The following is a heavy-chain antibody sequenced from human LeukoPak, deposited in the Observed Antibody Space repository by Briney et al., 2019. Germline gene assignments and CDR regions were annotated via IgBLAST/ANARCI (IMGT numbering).Heavy chain of an antibody. CDR1: GGSISSYY. CDR2: IYYSGST. Sequence: PSETLSLTCTVSGGSISSYYWSWIRQPPGKGLEWIGYIYYSGSTNYNPSLKSRVTISVDTSKNQFSLKLSSVTAADTAVYYCASPYYYDSSGYPYWGQGTLVTVSS. V-gene: IGHV4-59*12. J-gene: IGHJ4*02. CDR3: ASPYYYDSSGYPY. D-gene: IGHD3-22*01.